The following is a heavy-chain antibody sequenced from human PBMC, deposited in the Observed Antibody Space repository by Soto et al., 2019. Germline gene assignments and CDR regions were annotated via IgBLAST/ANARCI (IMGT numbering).Heavy chain of an antibody. J-gene: IGHJ6*02. CDR3: AKETTQQQWLNNYYYYYGMDI. CDR1: GFTFSSYA. D-gene: IGHD6-19*01. CDR2: ISGSGGST. V-gene: IGHV3-23*01. Sequence: GGSLRLSCAASGFTFSSYAMSWVRQAPGKGLEWVSAISGSGGSTYYADSVKGRFTISRDNSKNTLYLQMNSLRAEDTAVYYCAKETTQQQWLNNYYYYYGMDIWGQGTTVTVSS.